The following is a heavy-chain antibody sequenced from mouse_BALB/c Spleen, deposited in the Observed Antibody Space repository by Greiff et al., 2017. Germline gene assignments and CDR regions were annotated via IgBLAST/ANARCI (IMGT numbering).Heavy chain of an antibody. CDR3: AREERRGYYFDY. D-gene: IGHD2-12*01. V-gene: IGHV2-9*02. CDR2: IWAGGST. Sequence: VKLMESGPGLVAPSQSLSITCTVSGFSLTSYGVHWVRQPPGKGLEWLGVIWAGGSTNYNSALMSRLSISKDNSKSQVFLKMNSLQTDDTAMYYCAREERRGYYFDYWGQGTTLTVSS. J-gene: IGHJ2*01. CDR1: GFSLTSYG.